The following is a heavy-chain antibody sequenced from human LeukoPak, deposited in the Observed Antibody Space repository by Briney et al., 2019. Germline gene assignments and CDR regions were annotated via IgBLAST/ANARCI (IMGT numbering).Heavy chain of an antibody. CDR3: ARDYRSSSGWTVDY. CDR1: GFTFSSYS. J-gene: IGHJ4*02. D-gene: IGHD6-19*01. CDR2: ISTSSSTI. V-gene: IGHV3-48*02. Sequence: GGSLRLSCAASGFTFSSYSMNWVRQAPGKGLEWVSYISTSSSTIYYADSVKGRFTISGDNAKNSLYLQMNSPRDEDTAVYYCARDYRSSSGWTVDYWGQGTLVTVSS.